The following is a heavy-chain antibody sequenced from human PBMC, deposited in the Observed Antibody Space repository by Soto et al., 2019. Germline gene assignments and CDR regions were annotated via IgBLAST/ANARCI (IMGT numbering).Heavy chain of an antibody. Sequence: EVQLLESGGGVVQPGGSLRLSCAASGFTFSNCAMKWFRQAPGKGLEWVSDISRAGSNIYYADSVKGRFTISRDNSKNTLYLQMTSLRAEDTAVYYCAKAIEGAWEPNDYWGQGTLVTVSS. D-gene: IGHD1-26*01. CDR1: GFTFSNCA. CDR3: AKAIEGAWEPNDY. V-gene: IGHV3-23*01. CDR2: ISRAGSNI. J-gene: IGHJ4*02.